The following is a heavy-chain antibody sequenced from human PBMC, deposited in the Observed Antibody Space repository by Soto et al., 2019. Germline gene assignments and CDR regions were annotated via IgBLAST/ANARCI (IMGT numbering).Heavy chain of an antibody. Sequence: PSETLSLTCAVSGGSISSGGYSWSWIRQAPGKGLEWIGYIYHSGRTYYNPSLKSRVTISVDRSKNQFSLKLSSVTAADTAVYYCARFRGPYCYRMDVWGQGTTVTVSS. CDR1: GGSISSGGYS. D-gene: IGHD3-10*01. J-gene: IGHJ6*02. V-gene: IGHV4-30-2*01. CDR3: ARFRGPYCYRMDV. CDR2: IYHSGRT.